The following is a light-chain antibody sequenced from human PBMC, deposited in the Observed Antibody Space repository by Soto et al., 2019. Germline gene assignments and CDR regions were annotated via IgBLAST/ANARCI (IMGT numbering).Light chain of an antibody. CDR3: QQYSAYSRT. J-gene: IGKJ1*01. CDR1: QTINSW. CDR2: KAS. V-gene: IGKV1-5*03. Sequence: DIQMTQSPSTLSASVGDRVTITCRASQTINSWLAWYQQKPGKAPKLLIYKASSLESGVPSRFSGSGSGTEFTLTINSLQSDESATYYCQQYSAYSRTFGQGTKVEIK.